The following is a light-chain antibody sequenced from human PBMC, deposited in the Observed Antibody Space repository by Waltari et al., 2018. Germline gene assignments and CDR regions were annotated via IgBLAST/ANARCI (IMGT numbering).Light chain of an antibody. CDR3: QQRRNWPLT. V-gene: IGKV3-11*01. Sequence: CGASQGGDMYFAWYQQRPGQAPRLLIYDTSNRATDIPARFSGSGSETDFSLTISSLEPEDFAVYYCQQRRNWPLTFGGGTKVEIK. J-gene: IGKJ4*01. CDR1: QGGDMY. CDR2: DTS.